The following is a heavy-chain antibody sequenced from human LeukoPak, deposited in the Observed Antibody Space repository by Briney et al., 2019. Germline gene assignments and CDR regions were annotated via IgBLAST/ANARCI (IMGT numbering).Heavy chain of an antibody. J-gene: IGHJ6*02. V-gene: IGHV1-18*01. CDR2: ISAYNGNT. CDR3: ARDPPDYYDSSGYLNYYYYGMDV. D-gene: IGHD3-22*01. CDR1: GYTFTSYG. Sequence: GASVYVSCKASGYTFTSYGISWVRQAPGQGLEWMGWISAYNGNTNYAQKLQGRVTMTTDTSTSTAYMELRSLRSDDTAVYYCARDPPDYYDSSGYLNYYYYGMDVWGQGTTVTVSS.